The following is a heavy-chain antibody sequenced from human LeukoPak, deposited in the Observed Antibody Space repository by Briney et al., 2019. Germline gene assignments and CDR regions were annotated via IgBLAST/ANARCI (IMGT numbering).Heavy chain of an antibody. V-gene: IGHV3-30-3*01. CDR1: GFTFSSCA. Sequence: GGSLRLSCAASGFTFSSCAMHWVRQAPGKGLEWVAVISYDGSNKYYADSVKGRFTISRDNSKNTLYLQMNSLRAEDTAVYYCARPAGIAVSNARFDYWGQGTLVTVSS. CDR2: ISYDGSNK. D-gene: IGHD6-19*01. CDR3: ARPAGIAVSNARFDY. J-gene: IGHJ4*02.